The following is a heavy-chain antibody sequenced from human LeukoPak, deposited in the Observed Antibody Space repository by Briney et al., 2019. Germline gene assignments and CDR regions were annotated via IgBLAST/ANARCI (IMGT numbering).Heavy chain of an antibody. CDR2: IYTSGST. CDR3: ARGTYDFWSGSYYFDY. J-gene: IGHJ4*02. V-gene: IGHV4-4*07. Sequence: TSETLSLTCTVSGGSISSYYWSWIRQPAGKGLEWIGRIYTSGSTNYNPSLKSRVTMSVDTSKNQFSLKLSSVTAADTAVYYCARGTYDFWSGSYYFDYWGQGTLVTVSS. CDR1: GGSISSYY. D-gene: IGHD3-3*01.